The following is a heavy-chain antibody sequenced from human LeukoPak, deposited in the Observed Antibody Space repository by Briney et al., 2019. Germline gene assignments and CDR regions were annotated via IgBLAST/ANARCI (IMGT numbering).Heavy chain of an antibody. D-gene: IGHD6-13*01. J-gene: IGHJ4*02. CDR1: GYSISSGYY. V-gene: IGHV4-38-2*01. Sequence: SETLSLTCAVSGYSISSGYYWGWIRQPPGKGLEWIRSIYHSGSTYYNPSLKSRVTISVDTSKNQFFLKLSSVTAADTAVYYCARVRSHSSSWYGNHYFDYWGQGTLVTVSS. CDR2: IYHSGST. CDR3: ARVRSHSSSWYGNHYFDY.